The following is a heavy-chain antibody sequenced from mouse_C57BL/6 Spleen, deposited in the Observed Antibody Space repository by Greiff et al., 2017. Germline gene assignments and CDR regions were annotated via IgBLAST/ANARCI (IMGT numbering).Heavy chain of an antibody. CDR2: FHPNSGSI. J-gene: IGHJ2*01. CDR1: GYTFTSYW. V-gene: IGHV1-64*01. D-gene: IGHD2-4*01. Sequence: QVQLQQPGAELVKPGASVKLSCKASGYTFTSYWMHWVKQRPGQGLEWIGMFHPNSGSINYNEKFKSKATVTVDKSSSTAYMQLSSLTSEDSAVYYCAAYEYAPFDDWGKGTTLTVSS. CDR3: AAYEYAPFDD.